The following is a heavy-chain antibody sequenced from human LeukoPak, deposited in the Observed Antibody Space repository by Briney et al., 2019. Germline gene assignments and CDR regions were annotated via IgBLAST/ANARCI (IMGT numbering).Heavy chain of an antibody. Sequence: SETLSLTCAVYGGSFSGYDCGWIRQPPGKGLEWIGEINHSGSTNYNPSLKSRVTIFAETSKNHLSLSLSAVTAADTAVYSCARHGPVVTATDAFDLWGQGTMVTVSS. J-gene: IGHJ3*01. CDR1: GGSFSGYD. D-gene: IGHD2-21*02. CDR3: ARHGPVVTATDAFDL. CDR2: INHSGST. V-gene: IGHV4-34*01.